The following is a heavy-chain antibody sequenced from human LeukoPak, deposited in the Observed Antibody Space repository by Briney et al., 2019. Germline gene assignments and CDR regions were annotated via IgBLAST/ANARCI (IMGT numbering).Heavy chain of an antibody. CDR1: GYTFTTYG. V-gene: IGHV1-18*01. D-gene: IGHD2-15*01. CDR3: ARDRAVVVAATDY. Sequence: GASVKVSCKASGYTFTTYGIRWVRQAPGQGLEWMGWISPYNGNTNYAQKLQGRVTMTTDTSTSTAYMELRSLRSDDTAVYYCARDRAVVVAATDYWGQGTLVTVSS. CDR2: ISPYNGNT. J-gene: IGHJ4*02.